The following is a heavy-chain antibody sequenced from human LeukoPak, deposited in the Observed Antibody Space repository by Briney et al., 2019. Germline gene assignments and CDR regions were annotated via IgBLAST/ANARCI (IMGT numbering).Heavy chain of an antibody. CDR2: IYSGGST. D-gene: IGHD4-23*01. Sequence: GGSLRLSCAASGFTFSSYGMHWVRQAPGKGLEWVSVIYSGGSTYYADSVKGRFTISRDNSKNTLYLQMNSLRAEDTAVYYCARVRGPGGVYYFDYWGQGTLVTVSS. CDR1: GFTFSSYG. J-gene: IGHJ4*02. V-gene: IGHV3-NL1*01. CDR3: ARVRGPGGVYYFDY.